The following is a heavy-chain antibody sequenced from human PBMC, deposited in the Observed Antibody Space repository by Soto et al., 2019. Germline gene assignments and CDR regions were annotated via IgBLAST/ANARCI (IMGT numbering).Heavy chain of an antibody. CDR2: INHSGST. Sequence: QVQLQQWGAGLLKPSETLSLTCAVYGGSFSGYYWSWIRQPPGKGLEWIGEINHSGSTNYNPSLKSRVTISVDTSKNQFSLKLSSVPAADTAVYYCARAGYYGSGTPLSGWGQGTLVTVSS. CDR1: GGSFSGYY. CDR3: ARAGYYGSGTPLSG. D-gene: IGHD3-10*01. J-gene: IGHJ4*02. V-gene: IGHV4-34*01.